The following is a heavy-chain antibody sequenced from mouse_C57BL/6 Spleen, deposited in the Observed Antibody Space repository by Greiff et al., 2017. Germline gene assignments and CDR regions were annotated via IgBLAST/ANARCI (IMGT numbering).Heavy chain of an antibody. J-gene: IGHJ3*01. CDR2: INPSSGYT. D-gene: IGHD1-1*01. V-gene: IGHV1-7*01. Sequence: VQVVESGAELAKPGASVKLSCKASGYTFTSYWMHWVKQRPGQGLEWIGYINPSSGYTKYNQKFKDKATLTADKSSSTAYMQLSSLTYEDSAVYYCARFLLPNAWFAYWGQGTLVTVSA. CDR1: GYTFTSYW. CDR3: ARFLLPNAWFAY.